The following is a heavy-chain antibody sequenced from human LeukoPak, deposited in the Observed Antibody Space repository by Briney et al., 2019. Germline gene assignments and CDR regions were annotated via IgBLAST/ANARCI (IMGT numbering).Heavy chain of an antibody. CDR1: GFTFSSYS. CDR2: ISSSSSYI. Sequence: GGSLRLSCAASGFTFSSYSMNWVRQAPGKGLEWVSSISSSSSYIYYADSVRGRLTISRDNAKNSLYLQMNSLRAEDTAVYYCARRQGSSAPWGQGTLVTVSS. V-gene: IGHV3-21*01. J-gene: IGHJ5*02. CDR3: ARRQGSSAP. D-gene: IGHD6-19*01.